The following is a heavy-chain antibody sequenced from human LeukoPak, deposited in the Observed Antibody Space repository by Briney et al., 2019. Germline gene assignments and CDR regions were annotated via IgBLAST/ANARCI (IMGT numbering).Heavy chain of an antibody. CDR2: IYHSGST. V-gene: IGHV4-30-2*01. CDR1: GGSISSGGYS. J-gene: IGHJ6*02. CDR3: AREADMYGMDV. D-gene: IGHD2-15*01. Sequence: SETLSLTCAVSGGSISSGGYSWSWIRQPPGKGLEWIGYIYHSGSTYYNPSLKSRVTISVDRSKNQFSLKPSSVTAADTAVYYCAREADMYGMDVWGQGTTDTVSS.